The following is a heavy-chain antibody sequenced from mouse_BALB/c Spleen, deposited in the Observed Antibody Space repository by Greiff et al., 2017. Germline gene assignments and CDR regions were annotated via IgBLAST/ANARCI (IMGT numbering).Heavy chain of an antibody. CDR2: ISYSGST. Sequence: EVQLQQSGPGLVKPSQSLSLTCTVTGYSITSDYAWNWIRQFPGNKLEWMGYISYSGSTSYNPSLKSRISITRDTSKNQFFLQLNSVTTEDTATYYCARVGGNGGFAYWGQGTLVTVSA. J-gene: IGHJ3*01. V-gene: IGHV3-2*02. CDR3: ARVGGNGGFAY. D-gene: IGHD2-1*01. CDR1: GYSITSDYA.